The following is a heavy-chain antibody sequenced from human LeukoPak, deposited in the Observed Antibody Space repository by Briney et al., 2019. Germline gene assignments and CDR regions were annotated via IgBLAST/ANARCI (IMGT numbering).Heavy chain of an antibody. V-gene: IGHV2-26*02. CDR2: IFSNDEK. D-gene: IGHD2-2*01. Sequence: ETLSLTCTVSGGSISSGGYYWSWIRQPPGKPLEWLAHIFSNDEKSYSKSLKSRLTISKDTSKSQVVLTMTNMDPVDTATYYCARIIWYCSSTSCYLPYYFDYWGQGTLVTVSS. CDR1: GGSISSGGYY. J-gene: IGHJ4*02. CDR3: ARIIWYCSSTSCYLPYYFDY.